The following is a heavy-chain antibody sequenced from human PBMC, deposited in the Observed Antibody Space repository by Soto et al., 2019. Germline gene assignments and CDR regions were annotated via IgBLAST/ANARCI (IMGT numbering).Heavy chain of an antibody. V-gene: IGHV3-23*01. CDR3: ARENGSNYEVDYYYYMDV. D-gene: IGHD4-4*01. CDR2: ISGSGGST. J-gene: IGHJ6*03. Sequence: GGSLRLSCAASGFTFSSYAMSWVRQAPGKGLEWVSAISGSGGSTYYADSVKGRFTISRDNSKNTLYLQMNSLRAEDTAVYYCARENGSNYEVDYYYYMDVWGKGTTVTVSS. CDR1: GFTFSSYA.